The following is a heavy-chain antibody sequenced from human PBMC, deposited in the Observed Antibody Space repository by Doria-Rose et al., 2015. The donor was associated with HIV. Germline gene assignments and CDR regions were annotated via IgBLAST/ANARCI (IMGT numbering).Heavy chain of an antibody. CDR3: ARIKSSRWYHKYYFDF. CDR2: IFSDDER. Sequence: QVTLKESGPVLVKPTETLTLTCTVSGVSLSSPGMGVSWIRQPPGKALEWLANIFSDDERSYKTSLTSRLTISRGTSKSQVVLTMTDMDHVDTATYYCARIKSSRWYHKYYFDFWGQGTLVIVSA. CDR1: GVSLSSPGMG. V-gene: IGHV2-26*01. J-gene: IGHJ4*02. D-gene: IGHD6-13*01.